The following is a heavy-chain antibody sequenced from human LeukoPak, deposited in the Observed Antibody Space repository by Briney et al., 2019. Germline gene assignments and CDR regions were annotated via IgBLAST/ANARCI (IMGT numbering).Heavy chain of an antibody. CDR3: ARGGAYSSSWYGNFDY. V-gene: IGHV4-59*12. CDR1: GGSICSYY. D-gene: IGHD6-13*01. CDR2: IYYSGST. Sequence: SETLSLTCTVSGGSICSYYWSWIRQPPGKGLEWIGYIYYSGSTNYNPSLKSRVTTSVDTSKNQFSLKLSSVTAADTAVYYCARGGAYSSSWYGNFDYWGQGTLVTVSS. J-gene: IGHJ4*02.